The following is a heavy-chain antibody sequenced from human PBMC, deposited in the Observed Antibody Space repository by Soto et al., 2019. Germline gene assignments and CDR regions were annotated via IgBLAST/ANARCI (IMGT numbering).Heavy chain of an antibody. CDR1: GFTFSSSP. J-gene: IGHJ4*02. CDR3: VRDRYTMSDFWSAVSSG. V-gene: IGHV3-23*04. Sequence: EVQLVQSGGGWVQPGGSLRLSCAASGFTFSSSPMSWVRQFPGKGLEWISAIRNDGGSMYYVDSVKGRFTISRDNSKITSTLRMKNLRAEDTATYYCVRDRYTMSDFWSAVSSGWGQGAQVSVSS. CDR2: IRNDGGSM. D-gene: IGHD3-3*01.